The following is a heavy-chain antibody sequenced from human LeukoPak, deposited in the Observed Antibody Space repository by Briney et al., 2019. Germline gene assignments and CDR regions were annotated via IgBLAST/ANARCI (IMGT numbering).Heavy chain of an antibody. CDR1: GYTFTSYG. CDR2: ISAFDGNT. CDR3: ARGRYSGSYLGYFDY. D-gene: IGHD1-26*01. J-gene: IGHJ4*02. V-gene: IGHV1-18*01. Sequence: ASVKVSCKASGYTFTSYGISWVRQAPGQGLEWMGWISAFDGNTNFAQNLQGRVTMTTDTSTSTAYMELSSLRSEDTAVYYCARGRYSGSYLGYFDYWGQGTLVTVSS.